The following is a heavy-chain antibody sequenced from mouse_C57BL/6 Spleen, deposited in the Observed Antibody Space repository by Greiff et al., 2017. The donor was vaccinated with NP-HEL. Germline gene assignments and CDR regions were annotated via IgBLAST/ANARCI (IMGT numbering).Heavy chain of an antibody. CDR1: GFTFSSYG. CDR2: ISSGGSYT. Sequence: EVQGVESGGDLVKPGGSLKLSCAASGFTFSSYGMSWVRQTPDKRLEWVATISSGGSYTYYPDSVKGRFTISRDNAKNTLYLQMSRLKSEDTAMYYGARRWLLPSLYAMDYWGQGTSVTVSS. V-gene: IGHV5-6*01. J-gene: IGHJ4*01. D-gene: IGHD2-3*01. CDR3: ARRWLLPSLYAMDY.